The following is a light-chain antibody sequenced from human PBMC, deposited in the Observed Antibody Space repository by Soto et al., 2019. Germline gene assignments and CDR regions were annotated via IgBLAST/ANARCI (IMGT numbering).Light chain of an antibody. Sequence: IVMTQSPVTLSVSPGERGALSCMASQSVSDNLDWYQNKPGQAPRLLIYDASTRATGIQARFSGSGSWTEFTLTISSLQSEDFAVYYCQQYTAWPLTFGGGTKVEV. V-gene: IGKV3-15*01. CDR1: QSVSDN. CDR2: DAS. CDR3: QQYTAWPLT. J-gene: IGKJ4*01.